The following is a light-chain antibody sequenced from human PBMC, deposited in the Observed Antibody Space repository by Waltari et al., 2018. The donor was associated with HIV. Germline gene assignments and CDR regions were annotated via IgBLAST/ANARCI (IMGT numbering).Light chain of an antibody. Sequence: DTRLPHSPSSLSAPVRDRVPLTFRASQDISTSVAWYQKKPGKAPKLLIYSASTVQTGVPSMFAGVDSGTSFTLTSSPLQSEDFAVYYCQQLKTSVAAFGGGTEVEI. CDR3: QQLKTSVAA. V-gene: IGKV1-9*01. CDR1: QDISTS. J-gene: IGKJ4*01. CDR2: SAS.